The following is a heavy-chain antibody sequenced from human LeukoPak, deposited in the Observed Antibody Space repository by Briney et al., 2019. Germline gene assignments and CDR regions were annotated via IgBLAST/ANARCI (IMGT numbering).Heavy chain of an antibody. J-gene: IGHJ6*02. CDR3: AKDRLRYCSGGSCYGMDV. CDR2: ISSSGSGGNT. V-gene: IGHV3-23*01. Sequence: PGGSLRLSCAASGFTFSDFYMSWARQAPGKGLEWVSGISSSGSGGNTYYADSVKGRFTISRDNSKNTLYLQMNSLRAEDTAVYYCAKDRLRYCSGGSCYGMDVWGQGTTVTVSS. CDR1: GFTFSDFY. D-gene: IGHD2-15*01.